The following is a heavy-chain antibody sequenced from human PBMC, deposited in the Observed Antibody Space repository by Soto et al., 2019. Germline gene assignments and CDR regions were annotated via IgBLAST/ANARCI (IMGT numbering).Heavy chain of an antibody. CDR1: LAPSPMIIS. CDR2: YYTGNT. J-gene: IGHJ6*02. Sequence: SDTCPSPGMSLLAPSPMIISNRGASGSPPRRHRSTLTIYYTGNTNCNPSLKSRVAISADTSKNHFSLKLTSVTAADTVVYFCARLLYSSGSVIPVAQYDVDVWGQGTTVT. CDR3: ARLLYSSGSVIPVAQYDVDV. V-gene: IGHV4-61*03. D-gene: IGHD6-19*01.